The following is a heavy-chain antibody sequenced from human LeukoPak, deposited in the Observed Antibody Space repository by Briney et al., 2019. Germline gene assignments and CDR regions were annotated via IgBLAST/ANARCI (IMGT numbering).Heavy chain of an antibody. J-gene: IGHJ4*02. CDR3: ARREGSGYYGYFDY. CDR2: IYYSGST. Sequence: SETLSLTCTVSGGSISSYYWSWIRQSPGKGLEWIGYIYYSGSTNYNPSLKSRVTISVDTSKNQFSLKLGSVTAADTAVYYCARREGSGYYGYFDYWGQGTLVTVSS. D-gene: IGHD3-22*01. V-gene: IGHV4-59*08. CDR1: GGSISSYY.